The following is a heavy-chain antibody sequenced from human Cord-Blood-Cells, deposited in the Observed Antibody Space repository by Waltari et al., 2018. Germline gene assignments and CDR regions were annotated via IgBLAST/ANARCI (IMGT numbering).Heavy chain of an antibody. CDR3: ARDASSGPAFY. D-gene: IGHD5-12*01. Sequence: QVQLVQPGAEVRKPRSSVKGSCTASGATFSSKAISRVRQAAGQGLEWLGGIIPIFGTANYAQKFQGRVTITADKSTSTAYMELSSLRSEDTAVYYCARDASSGPAFYWGQGTLVTVSS. V-gene: IGHV1-69*06. CDR2: IIPIFGTA. CDR1: GATFSSKA. J-gene: IGHJ4*02.